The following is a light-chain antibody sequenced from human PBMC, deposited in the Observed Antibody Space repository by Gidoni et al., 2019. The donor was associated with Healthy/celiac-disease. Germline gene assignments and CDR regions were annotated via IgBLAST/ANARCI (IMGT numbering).Light chain of an antibody. CDR2: GAS. CDR1: QSVSSN. J-gene: IGKJ1*01. Sequence: EIVMTQSTATLSVSPGERATLSCRASQSVSSNLAWYQQKPGQAPRLLIYGASTRATGIPARFSGRGPGTEFTLTISSLQSEAFAVYYCPQYNNWPPWTFGQGTQVDI. CDR3: PQYNNWPPWT. V-gene: IGKV3-15*01.